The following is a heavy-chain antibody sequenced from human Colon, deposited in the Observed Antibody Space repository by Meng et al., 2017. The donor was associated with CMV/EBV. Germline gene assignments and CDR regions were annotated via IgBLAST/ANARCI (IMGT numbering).Heavy chain of an antibody. CDR3: VRDWCSSNSCYLDY. CDR2: ISSSSSYI. CDR1: GFTFSSYS. V-gene: IGHV3-21*01. J-gene: IGHJ4*02. D-gene: IGHD2-2*01. Sequence: GESLKISCAASGFTFSSYSMNWVRQAPGKGLEWVSSISSSSSYIYYADSVKGRFTISRDNAKNSLYLQMNSLRAEDAAVYYCVRDWCSSNSCYLDYWGQGTLVTVSS.